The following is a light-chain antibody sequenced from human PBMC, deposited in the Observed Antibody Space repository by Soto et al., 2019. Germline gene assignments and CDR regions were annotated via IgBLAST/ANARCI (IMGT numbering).Light chain of an antibody. Sequence: QSVLTQPASVSGSPGQSITISCTGTSSDVGGYNYVPWYQQHPGKAPKLMIYEVSNRPSGVSNRFSGSKSGNTASLTISGLQAEDEADYYCSSFRSGSTWVFGGGTQLTVL. J-gene: IGLJ7*01. CDR3: SSFRSGSTWV. CDR2: EVS. V-gene: IGLV2-14*01. CDR1: SSDVGGYNY.